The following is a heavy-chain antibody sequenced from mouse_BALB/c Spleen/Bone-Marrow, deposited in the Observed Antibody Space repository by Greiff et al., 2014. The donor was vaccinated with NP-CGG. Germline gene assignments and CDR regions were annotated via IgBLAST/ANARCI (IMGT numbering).Heavy chain of an antibody. CDR3: AALWSEGYYFDY. V-gene: IGHV3-6*02. Sequence: EVKLVESGPGLMKPSQSLSLTCSVTGYSITSSYYWNWIRQFPGNKLEWMGYISYDGINNYNPSLKNRISITRDTSKNQFFLRLNSVTTEDTATYYCAALWSEGYYFDYWGQGATLTVSS. CDR1: GYSITSSYY. J-gene: IGHJ2*01. CDR2: ISYDGIN.